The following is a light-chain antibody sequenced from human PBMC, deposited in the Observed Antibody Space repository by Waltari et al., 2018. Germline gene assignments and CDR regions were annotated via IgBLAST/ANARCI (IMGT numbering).Light chain of an antibody. V-gene: IGLV1-47*01. Sequence: QSVLTQPPSASGTPGQRATISCSGSRTNIGSNYVYWYQHLPATTPKLLIYRNNRRPSGVPDRFSGSKSGPSASLAISGLRSEDEADYYCAAWDDTLSAVLFGGGTNLTVL. CDR2: RNN. CDR3: AAWDDTLSAVL. CDR1: RTNIGSNY. J-gene: IGLJ3*02.